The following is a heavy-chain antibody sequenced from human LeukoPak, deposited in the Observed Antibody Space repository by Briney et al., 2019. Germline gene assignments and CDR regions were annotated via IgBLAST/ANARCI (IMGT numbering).Heavy chain of an antibody. V-gene: IGHV1-24*01. J-gene: IGHJ4*02. D-gene: IGHD6-19*01. Sequence: ASVKVSCKVSGYTLTELSMHWVRQAPGKGLEWMGGFDPEDGETIYAQKFQGRVTMTADTSTDTAYMELSSLRSEDTAVYYCATSPRIAVAALVILRPSLPDYWGQGPLVTVSS. CDR2: FDPEDGET. CDR1: GYTLTELS. CDR3: ATSPRIAVAALVILRPSLPDY.